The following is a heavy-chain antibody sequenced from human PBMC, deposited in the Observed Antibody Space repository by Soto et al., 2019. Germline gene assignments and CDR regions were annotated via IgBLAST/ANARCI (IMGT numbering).Heavy chain of an antibody. CDR1: GYTFTSYG. CDR3: ARDRGYAARRH. Sequence: QVQLVQSGAEVKKPGASVKVSCKASGYTFTSYGITWVRQAPGQGLEWMGWISAYNGNTNYAQNLQGRVTMTTDTSPTPAYVELRSLRPDVTAVYYGARDRGYAARRHWGQGTQVIVSS. D-gene: IGHD3-10*01. V-gene: IGHV1-18*01. CDR2: ISAYNGNT. J-gene: IGHJ4*01.